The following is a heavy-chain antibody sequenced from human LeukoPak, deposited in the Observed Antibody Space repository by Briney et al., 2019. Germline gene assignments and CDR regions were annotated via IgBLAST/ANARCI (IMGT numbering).Heavy chain of an antibody. CDR1: GVSVGSNNYY. D-gene: IGHD1-26*01. J-gene: IGHJ2*01. CDR2: LSHSGST. V-gene: IGHV4-61*01. Sequence: PSETLSLTCAISGVSVGSNNYYWTWIRQSPGRGLEWIGYLSHSGSTNYNPSLKSRVAISVDTSKNQLSLKLSSVTAADTARYYCAWAVGAVYWYFDPWGRGTLVTVSS. CDR3: AWAVGAVYWYFDP.